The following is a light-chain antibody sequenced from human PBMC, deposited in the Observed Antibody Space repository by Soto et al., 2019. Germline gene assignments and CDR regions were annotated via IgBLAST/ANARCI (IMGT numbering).Light chain of an antibody. Sequence: EIVMTQSPATLSVSPGERATLSCRASQSVSSNLVWYQQKPGQAPRLLISAASRRATGVPDRFSGSGSGTDFTLTISRLEPEDFAVYCCHQYGSSPPTFGGGTKVDIK. CDR1: QSVSSN. J-gene: IGKJ4*01. V-gene: IGKV3-20*01. CDR3: HQYGSSPPT. CDR2: AAS.